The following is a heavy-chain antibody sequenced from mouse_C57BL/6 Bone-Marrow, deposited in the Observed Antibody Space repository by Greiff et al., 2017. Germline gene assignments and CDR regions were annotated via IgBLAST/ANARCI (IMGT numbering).Heavy chain of an antibody. CDR3: TTDGNFSLFAY. V-gene: IGHV14-4*01. CDR1: GFNIKDDY. CDR2: IDPENGDT. J-gene: IGHJ3*01. D-gene: IGHD2-1*01. Sequence: VQLQQSGAELVRPGASVKLSCTASGFNIKDDYMHWVKQRPEQGLEWIGWIDPENGDTEYASKFQGKATITTDTSSNTAYLQLSSLTSEATAVYYCTTDGNFSLFAYWGQGTLVTVSA.